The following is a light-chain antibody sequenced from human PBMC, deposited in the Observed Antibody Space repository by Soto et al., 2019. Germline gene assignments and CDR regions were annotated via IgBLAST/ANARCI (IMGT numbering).Light chain of an antibody. V-gene: IGLV1-51*01. CDR3: GTWDTSLSTVV. CDR1: SSNIGNNY. Sequence: QSVLTQPPSVSAALGQTVTISCSGSSSNIGNNYVSWYQHLPGTAPKVLIYDNNKRPSGIPARFSGSKSGTSATLGITGLQTGDEGDYYCGTWDTSLSTVVFGGGTKLTVL. J-gene: IGLJ2*01. CDR2: DNN.